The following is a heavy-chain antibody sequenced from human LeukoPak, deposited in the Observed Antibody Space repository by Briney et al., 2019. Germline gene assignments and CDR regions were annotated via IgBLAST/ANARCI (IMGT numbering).Heavy chain of an antibody. CDR2: FDPEDGET. CDR3: ARGGGGNDSSNYYMDV. Sequence: ASVKVSCKVSGYTLTELSMHWVRQAPGKGLEWMGGFDPEDGETIYAQKFQGRVTITADKSTSTAYMELRSLRSDDTAVYYCARGGGGNDSSNYYMDVWGKGTTVTVSS. J-gene: IGHJ6*03. CDR1: GYTLTELS. V-gene: IGHV1-24*01. D-gene: IGHD4-11*01.